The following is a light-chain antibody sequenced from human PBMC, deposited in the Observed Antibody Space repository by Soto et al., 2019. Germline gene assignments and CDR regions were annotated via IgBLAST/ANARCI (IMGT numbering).Light chain of an antibody. CDR1: PSIASF. CDR2: DES. Sequence: DIQMTTSPSTLSASVGDRVTITCLASPSIASFLAWNQQKPGIAPKLLIDDESNFETGAPSRFSGSRSRTDFTFTISSLQPEDIATYYCQQYDNLPLTTGGGTNV. V-gene: IGKV1-33*01. J-gene: IGKJ4*01. CDR3: QQYDNLPLT.